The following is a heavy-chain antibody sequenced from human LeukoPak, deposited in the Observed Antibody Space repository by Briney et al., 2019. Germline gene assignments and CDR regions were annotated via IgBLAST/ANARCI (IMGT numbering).Heavy chain of an antibody. CDR1: GYTFTDYG. V-gene: IGHV1-18*01. J-gene: IGHJ6*03. Sequence: ASVKVSCKGSGYTFTDYGFNWVRQAPGQGLEWVGWISAYNGNTNYAQKLQGRVTMTTDTSTSTAYMELRSLRSDDTAVYYCARGETRGVIKYYYYYYMDVWGKGTTVTVSS. CDR2: ISAYNGNT. D-gene: IGHD3-10*01. CDR3: ARGETRGVIKYYYYYYMDV.